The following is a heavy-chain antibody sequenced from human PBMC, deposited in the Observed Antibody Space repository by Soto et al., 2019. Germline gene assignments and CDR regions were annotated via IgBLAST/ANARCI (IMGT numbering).Heavy chain of an antibody. D-gene: IGHD6-19*01. V-gene: IGHV4-39*01. CDR3: ASCGSIAVAGTIDY. CDR1: GGSISSSSYY. Sequence: QLQLQESGPGLVKPSETLSLTCTVSGGSISSSSYYWGWIRQPPGKGLEWIGSIYYSGSTYYNPSLKSRVTISVDTSKNQFSLKLSSVTAADTAVYYCASCGSIAVAGTIDYWGQEPWSPSPQ. J-gene: IGHJ4*01. CDR2: IYYSGST.